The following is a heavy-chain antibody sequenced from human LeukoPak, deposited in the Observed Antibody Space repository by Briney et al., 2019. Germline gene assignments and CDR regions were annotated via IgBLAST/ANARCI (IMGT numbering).Heavy chain of an antibody. V-gene: IGHV1-69*04. Sequence: SVKVSCKASGGTFSSYAISWVRQAPGQGHEWMGRIIPILGIANYAQKFQGRVTITADKSTSTAYMELSSLRSEDTAVYYCARAGRISLRFLEWLSWAALDYWGQGTLVTVSS. CDR1: GGTFSSYA. J-gene: IGHJ4*02. CDR3: ARAGRISLRFLEWLSWAALDY. CDR2: IIPILGIA. D-gene: IGHD3-3*01.